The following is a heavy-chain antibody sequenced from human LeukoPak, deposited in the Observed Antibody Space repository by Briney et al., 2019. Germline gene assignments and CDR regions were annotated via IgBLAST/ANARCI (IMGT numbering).Heavy chain of an antibody. CDR2: IRGGGEDT. CDR1: GFTFTNDA. D-gene: IGHD1-1*01. Sequence: GGSLRLSCAASGFTFTNDAMSWIRQAPGKGLDWVSAIRGGGEDTYYPNSVKGRFTISRDNSKNTLYLQMNSLGAEDTAIYYCAKPRAMTTGVGRYFDLWGRGTLVTVSS. J-gene: IGHJ2*01. V-gene: IGHV3-23*01. CDR3: AKPRAMTTGVGRYFDL.